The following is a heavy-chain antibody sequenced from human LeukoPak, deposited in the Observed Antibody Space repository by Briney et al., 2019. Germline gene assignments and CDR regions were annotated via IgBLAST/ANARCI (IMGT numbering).Heavy chain of an antibody. CDR2: INPNSGGT. V-gene: IGHV1-2*06. Sequence: ASVKVSCKASGYTFTGYYMHWVRQAPGQGLEWMGRINPNSGGTNYAQKFQGRITMTRDTSISTAYMELSRLRSDDTAVYYCARAGGDDYGDYGYFDYWGQGTLVTVSS. D-gene: IGHD4-17*01. CDR1: GYTFTGYY. CDR3: ARAGGDDYGDYGYFDY. J-gene: IGHJ4*02.